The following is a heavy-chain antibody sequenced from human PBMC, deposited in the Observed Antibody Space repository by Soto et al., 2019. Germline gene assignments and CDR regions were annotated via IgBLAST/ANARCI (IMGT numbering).Heavy chain of an antibody. Sequence: QVQLVESGGGVVQPGRSLRLSCAASGFTFSSYGMHWVRQAPGKGLEWVAVIWYDGSNKHYADSVKGRFTISRDNSKNTLYLQMNSLRAEDTAVYYCARDEGTVTDPYFDYWGQGTLVTVSS. V-gene: IGHV3-33*01. CDR2: IWYDGSNK. J-gene: IGHJ4*02. D-gene: IGHD4-17*01. CDR1: GFTFSSYG. CDR3: ARDEGTVTDPYFDY.